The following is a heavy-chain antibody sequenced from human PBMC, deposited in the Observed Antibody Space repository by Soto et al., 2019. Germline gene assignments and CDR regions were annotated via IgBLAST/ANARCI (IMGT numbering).Heavy chain of an antibody. Sequence: GGSLRLSCAASGFTFSDYYMSWIRQAPGKGLEWVSYISSSGSTIYYADSVKGRFTISRDNAKNSLYLQMNSLRAEDTAVYYCARGKYYYGSGVRHNWFDPWGQGTLVTVSS. CDR3: ARGKYYYGSGVRHNWFDP. CDR1: GFTFSDYY. D-gene: IGHD3-10*01. J-gene: IGHJ5*02. V-gene: IGHV3-11*01. CDR2: ISSSGSTI.